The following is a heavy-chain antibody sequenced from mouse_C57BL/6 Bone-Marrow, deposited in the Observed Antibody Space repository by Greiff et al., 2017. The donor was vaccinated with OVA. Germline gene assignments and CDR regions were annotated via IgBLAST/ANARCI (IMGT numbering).Heavy chain of an antibody. Sequence: VQLQESGAELVMPGASVKLSCKASGYTFTSYWMHWVKQRPGQGLEWIGEIDTSDSYTNYNQKFKGKSTLTVDKSSSTAYMQLSSLTSEDSAVYYCAREALLYYFDYWGQGTTLTVSS. CDR3: AREALLYYFDY. CDR1: GYTFTSYW. D-gene: IGHD3-2*02. J-gene: IGHJ2*01. V-gene: IGHV1-69*01. CDR2: IDTSDSYT.